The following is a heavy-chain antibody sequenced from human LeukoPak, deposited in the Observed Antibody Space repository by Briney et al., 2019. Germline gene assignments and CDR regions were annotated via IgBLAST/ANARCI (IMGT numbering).Heavy chain of an antibody. CDR1: GGSFSGYY. V-gene: IGHV4-34*01. Sequence: SETLSLTCAVYGGSFSGYYWSWVRQPPGKGLEWIGEINHSGSTNYNPSLKSRVTISVDTSKNQFSLKLSSVTAADTAVYYCARGLPAYYYYGMDVWGQGTTVTVPS. J-gene: IGHJ6*02. D-gene: IGHD2-2*01. CDR3: ARGLPAYYYYGMDV. CDR2: INHSGST.